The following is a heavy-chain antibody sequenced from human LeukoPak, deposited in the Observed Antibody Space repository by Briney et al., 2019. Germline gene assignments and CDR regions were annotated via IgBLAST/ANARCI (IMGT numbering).Heavy chain of an antibody. Sequence: SETLSLTCTVSGGSISNYYWSWIRQPPGKGLEWIGYIYYSGSTTYNPSLNSRVTMSVDVSKNQFSLSLNSVTAADTAVYYCARDRRALSGSDYNVNWYFDLWGPGTLVTVSS. J-gene: IGHJ2*01. V-gene: IGHV4-59*12. D-gene: IGHD3-10*01. CDR2: IYYSGST. CDR1: GGSISNYY. CDR3: ARDRRALSGSDYNVNWYFDL.